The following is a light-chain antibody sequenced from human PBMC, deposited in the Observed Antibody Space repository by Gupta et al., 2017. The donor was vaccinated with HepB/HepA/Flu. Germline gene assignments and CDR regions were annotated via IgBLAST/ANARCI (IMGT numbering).Light chain of an antibody. CDR2: DTS. Sequence: EIVLTQSPATLSLSPGERATLSCRASQSVNNYLAWYQQKAGQAPRLLIYDTSKRVTGIPARFSGSGSGTDFTLTISSLEPEDFAVYYCQERSNWPSFTFGHGTKVDIK. J-gene: IGKJ3*01. CDR3: QERSNWPSFT. V-gene: IGKV3-11*01. CDR1: QSVNNY.